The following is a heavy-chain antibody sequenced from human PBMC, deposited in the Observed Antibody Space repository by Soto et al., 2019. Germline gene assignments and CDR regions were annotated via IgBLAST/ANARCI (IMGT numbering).Heavy chain of an antibody. D-gene: IGHD6-13*01. CDR1: GGSISSYY. V-gene: IGHV4-59*01. Sequence: SETLPLTCTVSGGSISSYYWSWIRQPPGKGLEWIGYIYYSGSTNYNPSLKSRVTISVDTSKNQFSLKLSSVTAADTAVYYCAGIGIAAAGKGDYWGQGTLVTVSS. CDR3: AGIGIAAAGKGDY. CDR2: IYYSGST. J-gene: IGHJ4*02.